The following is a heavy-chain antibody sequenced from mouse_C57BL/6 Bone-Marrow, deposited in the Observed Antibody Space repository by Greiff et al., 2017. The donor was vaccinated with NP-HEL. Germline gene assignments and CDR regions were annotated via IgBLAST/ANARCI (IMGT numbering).Heavy chain of an antibody. D-gene: IGHD1-1*01. V-gene: IGHV1-81*01. CDR1: GYTFTSYG. J-gene: IGHJ1*03. Sequence: VQLQQSGAELARPGASVKLSCKASGYTFTSYGISWVKQRTGQGLEWIGEIYPRSGDTYYNEKFKGKATLTADKSSSTAYMELRSLTSEDSAVYFGERKPLNDYSSSYWYGEVWGTGTTVTVSS. CDR2: IYPRSGDT. CDR3: ERKPLNDYSSSYWYGEV.